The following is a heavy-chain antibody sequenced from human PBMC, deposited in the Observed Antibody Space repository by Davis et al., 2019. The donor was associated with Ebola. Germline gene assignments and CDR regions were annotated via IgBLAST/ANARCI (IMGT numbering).Heavy chain of an antibody. V-gene: IGHV3-23*01. CDR2: ISGSGGST. CDR1: GFTFSSYA. D-gene: IGHD3-9*01. Sequence: GESLKISCAASGFTFSSYAMSWVRQAPGKGLEWVSAISGSGGSTYYADSVKGRFTISRDNSKNTLYLQMNSLRAEDTAVYYCAKVRYDDYFDYWGQGTLVTVSS. CDR3: AKVRYDDYFDY. J-gene: IGHJ4*02.